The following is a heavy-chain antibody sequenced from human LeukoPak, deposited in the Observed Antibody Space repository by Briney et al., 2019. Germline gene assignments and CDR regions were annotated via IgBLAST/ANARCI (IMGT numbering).Heavy chain of an antibody. CDR1: GFTFSSYW. D-gene: IGHD2-15*01. J-gene: IGHJ5*02. V-gene: IGHV3-74*01. CDR3: ARVRGVVAVYNWFDP. Sequence: GGSLRLSCAASGFTFSSYWMHWVRQPPGKGLVWVSRINNGGSTTSYADSVKGRFTNSRGNAKNTLDLQMDSLSAGGTAVYYCARVRGVVAVYNWFDPW. CDR2: INNGGSTT.